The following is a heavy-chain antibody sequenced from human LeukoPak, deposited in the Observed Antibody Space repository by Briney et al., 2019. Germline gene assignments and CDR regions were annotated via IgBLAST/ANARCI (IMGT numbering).Heavy chain of an antibody. CDR3: ARDRGEGIVGTFDY. J-gene: IGHJ4*02. D-gene: IGHD1-26*01. CDR1: GGSISSSY. V-gene: IGHV4-59*01. Sequence: PSETLSLTCTVSGGSISSSYWSWIRQPPGKGLVWIGYIFYSGNTHYNPSLESRVTMSVDTSKNQFSLRLSSATPADSAVYYCARDRGEGIVGTFDYWGQGTLVTVSS. CDR2: IFYSGNT.